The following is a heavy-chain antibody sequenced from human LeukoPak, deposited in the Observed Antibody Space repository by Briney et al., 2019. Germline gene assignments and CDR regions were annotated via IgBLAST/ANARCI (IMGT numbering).Heavy chain of an antibody. CDR2: ISYDGSNK. CDR1: GFTLSSYD. J-gene: IGHJ4*02. D-gene: IGHD3-16*01. Sequence: GGSLRLSCASSGFTLSSYDMHWVRPAPGKGLGWGAGISYDGSNKYYADSVKGRFTISRDNSKNTLYLQMNSLRAEDTAVYYCARDGLDFSPEGGVYYFDYWGQGTLVTVSS. CDR3: ARDGLDFSPEGGVYYFDY. V-gene: IGHV3-30-3*01.